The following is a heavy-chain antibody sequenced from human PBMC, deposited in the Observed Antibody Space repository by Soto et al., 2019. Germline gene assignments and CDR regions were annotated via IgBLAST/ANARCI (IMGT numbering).Heavy chain of an antibody. D-gene: IGHD3-16*01. CDR3: AREGTSRFMDY. Sequence: ASVKVSCKASGYTFINYVISWVRQAPGQGLEWMGWISAYNDNTNYAQRLQGRVTMTTDTSTSTAYMELRSLTSDDTAVYYCAREGTSRFMDYWGQGTLVTVSS. V-gene: IGHV1-18*01. J-gene: IGHJ4*02. CDR1: GYTFINYV. CDR2: ISAYNDNT.